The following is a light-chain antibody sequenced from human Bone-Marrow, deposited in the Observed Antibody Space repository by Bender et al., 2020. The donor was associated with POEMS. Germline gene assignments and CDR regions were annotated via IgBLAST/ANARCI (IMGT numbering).Light chain of an antibody. V-gene: IGLV2-23*02. CDR2: DVS. CDR3: CSYAGGTTFVV. CDR1: TNDIGSYNY. Sequence: SALTQPASVSGSPGQSVTISCTGSTNDIGSYNYVSWYQLHPGKAPKLLIYDVSNRPSGVSNRFSGSKSGNTASLTISWLQAEDEAAYYYCSYAGGTTFVVFGGGTKLTVL. J-gene: IGLJ3*02.